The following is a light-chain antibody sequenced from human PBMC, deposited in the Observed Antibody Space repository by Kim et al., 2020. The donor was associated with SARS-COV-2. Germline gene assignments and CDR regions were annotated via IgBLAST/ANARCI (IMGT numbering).Light chain of an antibody. V-gene: IGLV2-14*03. J-gene: IGLJ3*02. CDR3: SSYTTSNTLV. CDR2: DVS. CDR1: SSDVGGYNY. Sequence: GQTITISCTGTSSDVGGYNYVSWYQQHPGKAPKLMIYDVSNRPSGVSNRFSGSKSGNTASLIISGLQAEDEADYYCSSYTTSNTLVFGGGTQLTVL.